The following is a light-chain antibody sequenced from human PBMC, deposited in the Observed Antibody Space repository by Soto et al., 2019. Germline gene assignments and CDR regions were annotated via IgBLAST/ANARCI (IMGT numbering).Light chain of an antibody. V-gene: IGLV2-14*03. CDR2: DVS. CDR3: CSYTTSNTRQIV. J-gene: IGLJ1*01. Sequence: SALTQPASVSGSPGQSITISCTGTGSDVGGYNYVSWYQQHPGKAPKFMIYDVSSRTSGVSNRFSGSKSGNTASLTISGLQAEDEADYYCCSYTTSNTRQIVFGTGTKLTVL. CDR1: GSDVGGYNY.